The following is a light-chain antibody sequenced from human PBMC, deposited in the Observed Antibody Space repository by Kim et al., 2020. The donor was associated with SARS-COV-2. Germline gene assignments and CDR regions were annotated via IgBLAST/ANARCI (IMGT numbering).Light chain of an antibody. CDR2: QIS. Sequence: DIVLTQTPLSSPVTLGQPASISCRSSQSLVHSDGHTYLNWLHQRPGQPPRLLIYQISERFSGVPDRFSGSGAGTEFTLEISGVEAEDAGIYYCMQETQFPWTFGQGTKVDIK. CDR1: QSLVHSDGHTY. CDR3: MQETQFPWT. V-gene: IGKV2-24*01. J-gene: IGKJ1*01.